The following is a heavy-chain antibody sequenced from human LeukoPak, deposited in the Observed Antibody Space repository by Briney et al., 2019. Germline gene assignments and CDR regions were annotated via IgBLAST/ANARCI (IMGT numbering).Heavy chain of an antibody. Sequence: AGGSLRLSCAASGFTFSSYAMRWVRQAPGKGLEWVSAISGSGGSTYYADSVKGRLTISRDNSKNTLYLQMNSLRAEDTAVYYCAKRSSGYSSALYYFDYWGQGTLVTVSS. CDR3: AKRSSGYSSALYYFDY. J-gene: IGHJ4*02. CDR2: ISGSGGST. V-gene: IGHV3-23*01. D-gene: IGHD6-19*01. CDR1: GFTFSSYA.